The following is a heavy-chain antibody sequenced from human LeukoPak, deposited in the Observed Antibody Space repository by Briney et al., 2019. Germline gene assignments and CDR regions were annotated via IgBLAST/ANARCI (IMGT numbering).Heavy chain of an antibody. CDR2: ISGSGGST. Sequence: GGSLRLSCAASGFTFSSYAMSWVLQAPGKGLEWVSAISGSGGSTYYADSVKGRFTISRDNSKNTLYLQMNSLRAEDTAVYYCAKEDSSGYYVGMYYFDYWGQGTLVTVSS. D-gene: IGHD3-22*01. V-gene: IGHV3-23*01. CDR3: AKEDSSGYYVGMYYFDY. CDR1: GFTFSSYA. J-gene: IGHJ4*02.